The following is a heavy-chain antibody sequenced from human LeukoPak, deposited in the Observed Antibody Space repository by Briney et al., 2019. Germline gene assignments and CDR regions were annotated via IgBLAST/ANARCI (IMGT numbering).Heavy chain of an antibody. CDR2: INPNSGGT. CDR3: AREGRRIAAAGRGWFDP. Sequence: ASVKVSCKASGYTFTGYYMHWVRQAPGQGLEWMGWINPNSGGTNYAQKFQGRVTMTRDTSIRTAYMELSRLRSDDTAVYYCAREGRRIAAAGRGWFDPWGQGTLVTVSS. CDR1: GYTFTGYY. V-gene: IGHV1-2*02. D-gene: IGHD6-13*01. J-gene: IGHJ5*02.